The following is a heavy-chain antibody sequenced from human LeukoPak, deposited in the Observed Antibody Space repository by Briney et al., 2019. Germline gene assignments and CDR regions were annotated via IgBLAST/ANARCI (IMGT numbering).Heavy chain of an antibody. Sequence: GGSLRLSCAASGFTFSSYEMNWVRQAPGKGLEWLSYISSNGDTIHYADSVKGRFTIFRDNAKDSLYLQMNSLRAEDTAVYYCANCAVGRLSYGSGSFKRYYYYMDVWGKGTTVTISS. CDR1: GFTFSSYE. J-gene: IGHJ6*03. D-gene: IGHD3-10*01. CDR2: ISSNGDTI. CDR3: ANCAVGRLSYGSGSFKRYYYYMDV. V-gene: IGHV3-48*03.